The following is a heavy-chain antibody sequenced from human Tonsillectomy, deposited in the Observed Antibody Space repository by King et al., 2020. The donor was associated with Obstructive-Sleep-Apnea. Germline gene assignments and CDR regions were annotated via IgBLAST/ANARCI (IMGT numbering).Heavy chain of an antibody. Sequence: VQLVESGGGLVQPGGSLRLSCSASGFTFSSFAMHWVRQAPGKGLEYVSAISSNGGSTYYADSVKGRFTISRDNSKNTLYLQMSSLRPEDTAVYYCVKGRPIVATIKRALDIWGQGTMVTVSA. V-gene: IGHV3-64D*06. CDR1: GFTFSSFA. CDR3: VKGRPIVATIKRALDI. CDR2: ISSNGGST. D-gene: IGHD5-12*01. J-gene: IGHJ3*02.